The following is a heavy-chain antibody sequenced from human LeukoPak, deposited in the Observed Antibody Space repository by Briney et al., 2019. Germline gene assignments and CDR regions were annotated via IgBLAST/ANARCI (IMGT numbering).Heavy chain of an antibody. J-gene: IGHJ6*03. CDR1: GYTFTSYG. V-gene: IGHV1-18*01. Sequence: ASVKVSCKASGYTFTSYGISWVRQAPGQGLEWMGWISAYKGNTNYAQKLQGRVTITTDTSTSTAYMELRSLRSDDTAVYYCARFRMVAACYYYMDVWGKGTTVTVSS. D-gene: IGHD2-15*01. CDR3: ARFRMVAACYYYMDV. CDR2: ISAYKGNT.